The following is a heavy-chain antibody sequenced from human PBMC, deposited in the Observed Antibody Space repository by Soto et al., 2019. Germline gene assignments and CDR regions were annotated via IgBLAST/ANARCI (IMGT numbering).Heavy chain of an antibody. Sequence: GGSLRLSCSASGFIFDDYTMHWFRQAPGKGLEWVSLISWDGGSTYYADSVKGRFTISRDNSKNSLYLQMNSLRTEDTALYYCAKEAGMIVGATYFDYWGQGTLVTVSS. D-gene: IGHD1-26*01. V-gene: IGHV3-43*01. CDR1: GFIFDDYT. CDR2: ISWDGGST. J-gene: IGHJ4*02. CDR3: AKEAGMIVGATYFDY.